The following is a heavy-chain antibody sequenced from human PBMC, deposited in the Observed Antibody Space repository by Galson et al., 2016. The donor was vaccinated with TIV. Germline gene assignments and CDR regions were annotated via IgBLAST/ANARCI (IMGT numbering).Heavy chain of an antibody. CDR2: IYPGDSYT. V-gene: IGHV5-51*01. J-gene: IGHJ4*02. CDR1: GYSFTSFW. CDR3: ATSRPELIYFDMQRPQSFDY. D-gene: IGHD3-9*01. Sequence: QSGAEVKKPGESLKISCKASGYSFTSFWIGWVRQMPGKGLEWMGVIYPGDSYTTYSPSFQGQVTISADKSINTTYLQWSSLMASATAMYFCATSRPELIYFDMQRPQSFDYWGQGSLVTVSS.